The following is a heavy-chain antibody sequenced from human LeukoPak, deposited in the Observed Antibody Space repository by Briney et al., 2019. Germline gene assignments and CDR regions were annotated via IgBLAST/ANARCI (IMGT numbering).Heavy chain of an antibody. V-gene: IGHV4-61*02. CDR2: VYSSGST. J-gene: IGHJ6*03. Sequence: NPSETLSLTCTVSGDSMSGDSYFWSWIRQPAGKGLEWIGRVYSSGSTYYNPSLESRVTISLDTSQSHLSLRLTSVTAADTAVYYCATARADYGDYNSYYYMDVWGKGTTVTVSS. CDR3: ATARADYGDYNSYYYMDV. D-gene: IGHD4-17*01. CDR1: GDSMSGDSYF.